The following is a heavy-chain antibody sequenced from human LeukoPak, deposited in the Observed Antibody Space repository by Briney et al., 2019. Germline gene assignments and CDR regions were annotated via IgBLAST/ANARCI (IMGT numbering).Heavy chain of an antibody. J-gene: IGHJ6*02. CDR2: ITSSSSYI. CDR3: ASRTGRTLGYCSSTSCLGGDV. V-gene: IGHV3-21*01. D-gene: IGHD2-2*01. CDR1: VFTFSSYS. Sequence: GVSLGLSCAASVFTFSSYSMIWVRQAPGKALEGVSSITSSSSYIYYADSVEGRYTISRDNPKNSLYLQMTSLRAEDRAVYYCASRTGRTLGYCSSTSCLGGDVWGQGTTVTVSS.